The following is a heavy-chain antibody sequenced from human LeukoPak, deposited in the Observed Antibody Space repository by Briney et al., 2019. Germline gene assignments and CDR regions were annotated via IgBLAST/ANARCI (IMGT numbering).Heavy chain of an antibody. Sequence: GGSLRLSCAASGFTFSSYAMHWVRQAPGKGLEWVAVISYDGSNKYYADSVKGRFTISRDNSKNTLYLQMNSLRAEDTAVYYCARDKVDFWSGYYNYWGHGTLVTVSS. J-gene: IGHJ4*01. CDR2: ISYDGSNK. D-gene: IGHD3-3*01. V-gene: IGHV3-30-3*01. CDR1: GFTFSSYA. CDR3: ARDKVDFWSGYYNY.